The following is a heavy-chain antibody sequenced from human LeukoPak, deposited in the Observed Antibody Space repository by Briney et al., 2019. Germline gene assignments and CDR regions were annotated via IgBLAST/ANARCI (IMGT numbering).Heavy chain of an antibody. CDR2: IIPIFGTA. CDR1: GGTFSSYA. V-gene: IGHV1-69*13. CDR3: ARVGDYAHYYYYYYMDV. D-gene: IGHD4-17*01. J-gene: IGHJ6*03. Sequence: SVKVSCKASGGTFSSYAISWVRQAPGQGLEWMGGIIPIFGTANYAQKFQGRVTITADESTSTAYMELSSLRSEDTAVYYCARVGDYAHYYYYYYMDVWGKGTTVTVSS.